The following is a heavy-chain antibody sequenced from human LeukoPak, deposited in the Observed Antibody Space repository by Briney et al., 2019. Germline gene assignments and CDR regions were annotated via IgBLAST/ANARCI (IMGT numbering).Heavy chain of an antibody. J-gene: IGHJ4*02. CDR2: IKQDGSEK. CDR3: ARDGPGRKAAVYY. Sequence: GGSLRLSCAAPGFTFSSYWMSWVRQAPGKGLEWVANIKQDGSEKYYVDSVKGRFTISRDNAKNSLYLQMNSLRAEDTAVYYCARDGPGRKAAVYYWGQGTLVTVSS. V-gene: IGHV3-7*03. CDR1: GFTFSSYW. D-gene: IGHD6-13*01.